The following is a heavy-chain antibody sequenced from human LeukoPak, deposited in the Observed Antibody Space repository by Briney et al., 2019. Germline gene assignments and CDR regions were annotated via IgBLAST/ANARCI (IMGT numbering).Heavy chain of an antibody. J-gene: IGHJ4*02. CDR1: GGTFSSYT. CDR3: ASGVYYDFWSGSFDY. V-gene: IGHV1-69*02. CDR2: IIPILGIA. D-gene: IGHD3-3*01. Sequence: SVKVSCKASGGTFSSYTISWVRQAPGQGLEWMGRIIPILGIANYAQKFQGRVTITADESTSTAYMELSSLRSEDTAVYYCASGVYYDFWSGSFDYWGQGTLVTVSS.